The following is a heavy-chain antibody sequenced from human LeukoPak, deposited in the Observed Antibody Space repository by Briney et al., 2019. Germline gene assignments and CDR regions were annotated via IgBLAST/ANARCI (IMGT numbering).Heavy chain of an antibody. D-gene: IGHD3-10*02. CDR2: FSSSCSTI. V-gene: IGHV3-48*03. J-gene: IGHJ6*04. Sequence: PGGSLRLSCAASGFTFSSYEMKWVRWARGEGLEWVSYFSSSCSTIYYADSVKGRFTISRDNAKNSLYLQMNSLRAEDTAVYYCAELGITMIGGVWGKGTTVTISS. CDR1: GFTFSSYE. CDR3: AELGITMIGGV.